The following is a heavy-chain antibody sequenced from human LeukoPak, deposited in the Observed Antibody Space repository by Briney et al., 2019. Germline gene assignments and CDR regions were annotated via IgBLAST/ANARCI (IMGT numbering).Heavy chain of an antibody. V-gene: IGHV3-13*01. CDR3: VREARGYHYTYFDY. CDR1: GFTFSSFD. CDR2: IASGSQT. D-gene: IGHD5-18*01. J-gene: IGHJ4*02. Sequence: PGGSLRLSCAASGFTFSSFDMHWVRQATGKGLEWIAAIASGSQTFYAGSVKGRFTISREDAKNSLYLQMNSLRAGDTAVYYCVREARGYHYTYFDYWGQGTLVTVSS.